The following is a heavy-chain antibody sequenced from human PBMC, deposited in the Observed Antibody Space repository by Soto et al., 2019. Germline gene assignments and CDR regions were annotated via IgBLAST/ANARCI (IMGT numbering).Heavy chain of an antibody. J-gene: IGHJ3*02. Sequence: GGSLRLSCAASGFTFSSYGMHWVRQAPGKGLEWVAVIWYDGSNKYYADSVKGRFTISRDNSKNTLYLQMNSLRAEDTAVYYCARDDSIVVVVAATRGAFDIWGQGTMVTVSS. D-gene: IGHD2-15*01. CDR1: GFTFSSYG. V-gene: IGHV3-33*01. CDR2: IWYDGSNK. CDR3: ARDDSIVVVVAATRGAFDI.